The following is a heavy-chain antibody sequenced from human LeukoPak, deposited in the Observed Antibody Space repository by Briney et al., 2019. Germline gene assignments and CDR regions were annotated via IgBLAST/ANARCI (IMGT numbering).Heavy chain of an antibody. Sequence: SETVSLTCAVDGGSFSSYYWSWIRQPPGKGLEWIGEINHSGSTNYNPSLKRRVTISVDTSQNQSSLKLSSVTAAATAVYSCARHDGFGALFLQAWFDHWGQRTLPTVSS. J-gene: IGHJ5*02. D-gene: IGHD3-10*01. CDR1: GGSFSSYY. CDR3: ARHDGFGALFLQAWFDH. CDR2: INHSGST. V-gene: IGHV4-34*01.